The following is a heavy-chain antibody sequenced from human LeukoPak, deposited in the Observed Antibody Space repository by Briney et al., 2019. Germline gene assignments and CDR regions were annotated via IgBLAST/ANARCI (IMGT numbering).Heavy chain of an antibody. CDR2: ITGYNGNT. CDR1: GYTFANYG. CDR3: ARGGAARLHYYYMDV. Sequence: ASVKVSCKASGYTFANYGISWVRQAPGQGLEWMGWITGYNGNTNYAQKFQGRVTMTTDTSTSTAYMELRSLRSDDTAVYYCARGGAARLHYYYMDVWGKGTTVTVSS. V-gene: IGHV1-18*01. D-gene: IGHD6-6*01. J-gene: IGHJ6*03.